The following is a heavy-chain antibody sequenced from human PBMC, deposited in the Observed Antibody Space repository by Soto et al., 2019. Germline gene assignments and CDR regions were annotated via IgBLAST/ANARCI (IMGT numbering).Heavy chain of an antibody. V-gene: IGHV5-10-1*01. CDR1: GYSFTSYW. J-gene: IGHJ6*02. D-gene: IGHD3-22*01. Sequence: GESLKISCKGSGYSFTSYWISWVRQMPGKGLEWMGRIDPSDSYTNYSPSFQGHVTISADKSISTAYLQWSSLKASDTAMYYCARCMYYYDSSGYLPLGYYYGMDVWGQGTTVTVSS. CDR3: ARCMYYYDSSGYLPLGYYYGMDV. CDR2: IDPSDSYT.